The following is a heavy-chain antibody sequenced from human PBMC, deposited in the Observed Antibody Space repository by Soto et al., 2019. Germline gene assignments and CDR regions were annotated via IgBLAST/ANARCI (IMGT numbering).Heavy chain of an antibody. J-gene: IGHJ4*02. CDR3: ATYHDYNWDTYRFRY. V-gene: IGHV3-7*01. CDR2: IKEDGSEE. CDR1: GLSFRTYW. D-gene: IGHD3-16*02. Sequence: EVQLVESGGGLVQPGGSLRLSCSTSGLSFRTYWMSWVRQAPGKGLEWVANIKEDGSEEYYVDSVEGRFTISRDSAKNSLYLQMNSLRAEDTALYYCATYHDYNWDTYRFRYWGQGTLVTVSS.